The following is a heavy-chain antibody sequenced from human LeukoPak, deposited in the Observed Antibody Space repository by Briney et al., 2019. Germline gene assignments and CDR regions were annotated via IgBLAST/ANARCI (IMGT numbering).Heavy chain of an antibody. CDR3: ASGNSGYDFG. CDR2: ISSSSSYI. V-gene: IGHV3-21*01. CDR1: GFSFSSYS. D-gene: IGHD5-12*01. Sequence: GGSLRLSCAASGFSFSSYSMNWVRQAPGKGLEWVSSISSSSSYIYYADSVKGRFTISRDNAKNSLYLQMNSLRAEDTAVYYCASGNSGYDFGWGQGTLVTVSS. J-gene: IGHJ4*02.